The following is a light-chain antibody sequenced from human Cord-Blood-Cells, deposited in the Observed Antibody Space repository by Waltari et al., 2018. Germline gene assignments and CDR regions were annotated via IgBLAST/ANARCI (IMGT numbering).Light chain of an antibody. CDR1: QSVSSN. V-gene: IGKV3-15*01. J-gene: IGKJ1*01. Sequence: EIVMTQSPATLSVSPGARATLSCRASQSVSSNLAWYQQKPDQAPRLLIYGASTRATGIPARFSGSGSGTEFTLTISSLQSEDFAVYYCQQYNSWPPTFGQGTKVEIK. CDR3: QQYNSWPPT. CDR2: GAS.